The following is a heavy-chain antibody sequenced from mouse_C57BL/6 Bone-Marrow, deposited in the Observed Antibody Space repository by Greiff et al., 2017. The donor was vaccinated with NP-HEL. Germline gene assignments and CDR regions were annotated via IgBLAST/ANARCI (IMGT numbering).Heavy chain of an antibody. D-gene: IGHD1-1*01. CDR3: ARESYYSHFDY. CDR1: GYTFTSYG. J-gene: IGHJ2*01. CDR2: IYPRSGNT. V-gene: IGHV1-81*01. Sequence: VKLQESGAELARPGASVKLSCKASGYTFTSYGISWVKQRTGQGLEWIGEIYPRSGNTYYNEKFKGKATLTADKSSSTAYMELRSLTSEDSAVYFCARESYYSHFDYWGQGTTLTVSS.